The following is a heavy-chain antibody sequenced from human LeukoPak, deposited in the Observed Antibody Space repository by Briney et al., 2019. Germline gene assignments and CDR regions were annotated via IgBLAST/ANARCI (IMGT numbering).Heavy chain of an antibody. CDR1: GFTFSSYW. Sequence: GGSLRLSCAASGFTFSSYWMHWVRQAPGKGLVWVSRINSDGSSTSYADSVKGRFTISRDNAKNTLYLQMNSLRAEDTAVYSCARGRGYSGYDSWFDPWGQGTLVTVSS. J-gene: IGHJ5*02. CDR3: ARGRGYSGYDSWFDP. CDR2: INSDGSST. V-gene: IGHV3-74*01. D-gene: IGHD5-12*01.